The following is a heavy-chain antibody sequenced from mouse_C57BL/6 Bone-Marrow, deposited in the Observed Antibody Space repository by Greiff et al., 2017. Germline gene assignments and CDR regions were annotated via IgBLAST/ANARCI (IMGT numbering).Heavy chain of an antibody. V-gene: IGHV1-69*01. Sequence: VQLQQPGAELGMPGASVKLSCKASGYTFTSYWMHWVKQRPGQGLEWIGEIDPSDSYTNYNQKFKGKSTLTVDKSSSTAYMQLSSLTSEDSAVYYCARGTTVVATDFDVWGTGPTVTVSS. CDR3: ARGTTVVATDFDV. J-gene: IGHJ1*03. CDR2: IDPSDSYT. D-gene: IGHD1-1*01. CDR1: GYTFTSYW.